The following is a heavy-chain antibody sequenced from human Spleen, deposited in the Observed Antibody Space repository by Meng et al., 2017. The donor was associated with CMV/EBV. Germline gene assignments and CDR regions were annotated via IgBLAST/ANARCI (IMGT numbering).Heavy chain of an antibody. Sequence: CTVSGSSISSGGFYWSWIRQHPGKGLEWIGFIYFSGTTYYNPSLKSRITLSLDTSKNQFSLKLTSVTAADTAVYYCARDIVGTNYFDYWGQGILVTVSS. J-gene: IGHJ4*02. CDR3: ARDIVGTNYFDY. CDR1: GSSISSGGFY. D-gene: IGHD1-26*01. CDR2: IYFSGTT. V-gene: IGHV4-31*03.